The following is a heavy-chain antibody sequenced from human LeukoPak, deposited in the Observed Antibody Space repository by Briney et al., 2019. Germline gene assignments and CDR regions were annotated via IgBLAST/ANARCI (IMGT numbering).Heavy chain of an antibody. Sequence: ASVKVPCKASGYTFTGYYMHWVRQAPGQGLEWMGWINPNSGGTNYAQKFQGRVTMTRDTSISTAYMELSRLRSDDTAVYYCARVRYDILTGYYRDYFDYWGQGTLVTVSS. D-gene: IGHD3-9*01. CDR1: GYTFTGYY. V-gene: IGHV1-2*02. CDR2: INPNSGGT. CDR3: ARVRYDILTGYYRDYFDY. J-gene: IGHJ4*02.